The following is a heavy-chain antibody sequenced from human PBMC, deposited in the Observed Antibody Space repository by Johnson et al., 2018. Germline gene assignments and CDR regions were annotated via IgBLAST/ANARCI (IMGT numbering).Heavy chain of an antibody. D-gene: IGHD3-22*01. J-gene: IGHJ6*02. Sequence: QVQLVQSGGGLVQPGRSLRLSCAASGFTFDDYAMHWVRQAPGKGLEWVAVIWYDGSNKYYAEPGKGRFTISRDNSKNTLYLQRKSLRAEDTAVYYCARDGSTMISLGMDVWGQGTTVTVSS. CDR2: IWYDGSNK. V-gene: IGHV3-33*08. CDR1: GFTFDDYA. CDR3: ARDGSTMISLGMDV.